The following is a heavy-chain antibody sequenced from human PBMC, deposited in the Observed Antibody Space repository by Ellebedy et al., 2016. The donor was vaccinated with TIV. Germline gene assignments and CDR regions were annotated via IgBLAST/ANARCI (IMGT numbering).Heavy chain of an antibody. Sequence: GSLRLSXDVSGVSFSNHSWSWIRPPPGKGLEWIGDLNHSGSANYNPSLKSRVSMSVDTSKNQFSLKLTSVTAADTAVYYCARAGILGEPTLDLWGQGTLVTVSS. D-gene: IGHD3-16*01. CDR2: LNHSGSA. CDR1: GVSFSNHS. J-gene: IGHJ5*02. CDR3: ARAGILGEPTLDL. V-gene: IGHV4-34*01.